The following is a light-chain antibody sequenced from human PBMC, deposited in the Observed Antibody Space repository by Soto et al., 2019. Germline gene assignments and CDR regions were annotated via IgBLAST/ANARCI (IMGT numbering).Light chain of an antibody. CDR1: SSNIGAGYD. CDR2: GNS. V-gene: IGLV1-40*01. CDR3: AVWDESMTGWV. Sequence: QAVLTQPPSVSGAPGQRVTISCTGSSSNIGAGYDVHWYQQLPGTVPKLLIYGNSNRPSGVPDRFSGSKSGTSASLAISGLRSEDEAHYYCAVWDESMTGWVFGGGTKLTVL. J-gene: IGLJ3*02.